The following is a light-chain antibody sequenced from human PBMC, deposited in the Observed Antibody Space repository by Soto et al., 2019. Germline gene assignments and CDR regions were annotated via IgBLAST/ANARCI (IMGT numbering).Light chain of an antibody. J-gene: IGKJ2*01. V-gene: IGKV1-5*01. CDR2: DAS. Sequence: DIQMTQSPSTLSGSVGDRVTITCRASQTISSWLAWYQQKPGNAPKVLIYDASSLESGFPSRFSGSGSGTEFTLTISSLQPDDFATYYCQQYSSYSAFGQGTKVDIK. CDR3: QQYSSYSA. CDR1: QTISSW.